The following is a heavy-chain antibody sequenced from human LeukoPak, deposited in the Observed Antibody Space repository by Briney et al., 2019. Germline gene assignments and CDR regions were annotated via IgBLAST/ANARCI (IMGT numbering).Heavy chain of an antibody. CDR2: MNPNSGNT. J-gene: IGHJ5*02. D-gene: IGHD3-3*01. Sequence: ASVTVSCKASGYTFTSYDINWVRQAAGQGLGWMGWMNPNSGNTGYAQKFQGRVTMTRNTSISTAYMELSSLRSEDTAVYYCARVWSNSFSSTNWFDPWGQGTLVTVSS. CDR3: ARVWSNSFSSTNWFDP. V-gene: IGHV1-8*01. CDR1: GYTFTSYD.